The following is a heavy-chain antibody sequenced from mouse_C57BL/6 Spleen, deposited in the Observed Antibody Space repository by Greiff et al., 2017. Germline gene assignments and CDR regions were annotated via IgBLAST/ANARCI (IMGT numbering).Heavy chain of an antibody. Sequence: EVMLVESGEGLVKPGGSLKLSCAASGFTFSSYAMSWVRQTPEKRLEWVAYISRGGDYIYYADTVKGRFTISRDKARNTLYLQMSSLKSEDTAMYYGTSVDYGSSCGYFGGWGTGTTVTVSS. D-gene: IGHD1-1*01. CDR1: GFTFSSYA. V-gene: IGHV5-9-1*02. J-gene: IGHJ1*03. CDR3: TSVDYGSSCGYFGG. CDR2: ISRGGDYI.